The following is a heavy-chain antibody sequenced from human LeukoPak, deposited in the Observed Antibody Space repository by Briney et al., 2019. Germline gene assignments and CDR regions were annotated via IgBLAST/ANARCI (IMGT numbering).Heavy chain of an antibody. Sequence: SETLSLTCTVSGGSISSYYWSWIRQPAGKGLEWIGRFYTSGSTNYNPSLKSRVTMSLDTSKNQFSLKLSSVTAADTAVYYCARFSSIAAAFDYWGQGTLVTVSS. CDR3: ARFSSIAAAFDY. CDR2: FYTSGST. V-gene: IGHV4-4*07. J-gene: IGHJ4*02. D-gene: IGHD6-13*01. CDR1: GGSISSYY.